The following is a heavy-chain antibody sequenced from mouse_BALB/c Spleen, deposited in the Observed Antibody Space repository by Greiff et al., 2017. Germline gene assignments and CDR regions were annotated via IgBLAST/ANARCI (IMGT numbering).Heavy chain of an antibody. Sequence: DVMLVESGGGLVKPGGSLKLSCAASGFTFSDYYMYWVRQTPEKRLEWVATISDGGSYTYYPDSVKGRFTISRDNAKNNLYLQMSSLKSEDTAMYYCAREAYYGNYGFAYWGQGTLVTVSA. CDR3: AREAYYGNYGFAY. CDR2: ISDGGSYT. D-gene: IGHD2-10*01. J-gene: IGHJ3*01. CDR1: GFTFSDYY. V-gene: IGHV5-4*02.